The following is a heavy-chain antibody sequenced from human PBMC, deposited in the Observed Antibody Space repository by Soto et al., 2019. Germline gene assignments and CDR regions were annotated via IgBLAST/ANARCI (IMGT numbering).Heavy chain of an antibody. Sequence: SVKVSCKPSGVTFDSFTFSWVRQAPGQGLEWMGGFVPMFGSASVAQRSQGRVRITADASTGTGYMELSDLRSDDSAIYYCAREDDTTGHYSWFDPWGPGTLVTVSS. D-gene: IGHD3-9*01. CDR3: AREDDTTGHYSWFDP. CDR2: FVPMFGSA. CDR1: GVTFDSFT. J-gene: IGHJ5*02. V-gene: IGHV1-69*13.